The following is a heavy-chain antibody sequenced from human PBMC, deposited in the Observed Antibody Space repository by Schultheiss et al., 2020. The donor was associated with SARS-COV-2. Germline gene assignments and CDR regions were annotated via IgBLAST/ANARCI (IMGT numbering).Heavy chain of an antibody. D-gene: IGHD1-1*01. J-gene: IGHJ3*02. CDR2: IIPIFGTA. CDR1: GGTFSSYA. CDR3: ASPRTTYDPDAFDI. Sequence: SVKVSCKASGGTFSSYAISWVRQAPGQGLEWMGGIIPIFGTANYAQKFQGRVTMTTDTSTSTAYMELRSLRSDDTAVYYCASPRTTYDPDAFDIWGQGTMVTVSS. V-gene: IGHV1-69*05.